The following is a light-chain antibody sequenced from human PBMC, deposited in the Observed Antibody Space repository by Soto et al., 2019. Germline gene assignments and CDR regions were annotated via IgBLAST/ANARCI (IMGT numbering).Light chain of an antibody. CDR2: AAS. Sequence: IQLPQSPSSLSASVGDRVTITCRASQGISSYLAWYQQKPGKAPKLLIYAASTLRSGVPSRFSGSGSGTDFTLNISSLHPEDFATDYCQQLNSPLTFGGGTKVKIK. J-gene: IGKJ4*01. V-gene: IGKV1-9*01. CDR3: QQLNSPLT. CDR1: QGISSY.